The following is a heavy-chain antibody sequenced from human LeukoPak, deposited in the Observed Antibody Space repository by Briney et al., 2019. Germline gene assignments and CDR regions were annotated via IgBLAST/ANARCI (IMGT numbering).Heavy chain of an antibody. Sequence: GGSLRLSCAASGFTFSSYWMHWVRHAPGKGLVWVSRINSDGSSTSYADSVKGRFTISRDNAKNTLYLQMNSLRAEDTALYYCARLVVAATNWFDPWGQGTLVTVSS. J-gene: IGHJ5*02. D-gene: IGHD2-15*01. CDR2: INSDGSST. CDR1: GFTFSSYW. V-gene: IGHV3-74*01. CDR3: ARLVVAATNWFDP.